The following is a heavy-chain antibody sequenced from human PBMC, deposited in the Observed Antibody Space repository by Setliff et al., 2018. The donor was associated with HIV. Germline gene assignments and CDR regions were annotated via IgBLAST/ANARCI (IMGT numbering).Heavy chain of an antibody. J-gene: IGHJ4*02. CDR3: ARDDYSNSNPNYFDH. V-gene: IGHV1-18*01. Sequence: ASVKVSCKASGYIFTSFGVSWVRQAPGQGLEWMGWISAYNGHTKYAQKIQGRVTMTTDTSTSTAYMDLRGLTSVDTAVYYCARDDYSNSNPNYFDHWGQGTLVTVSS. D-gene: IGHD4-4*01. CDR2: ISAYNGHT. CDR1: GYIFTSFG.